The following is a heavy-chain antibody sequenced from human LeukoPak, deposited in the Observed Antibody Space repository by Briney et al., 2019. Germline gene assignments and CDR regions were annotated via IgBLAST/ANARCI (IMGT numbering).Heavy chain of an antibody. CDR3: ARLQGRGDNYLDY. V-gene: IGHV4-59*08. CDR2: VSYSGSS. CDR1: SGSISNYY. Sequence: SETLSLTCTVSSGSISNYYWSWIRQPPGKRLEWIGYVSYSGSSSSNPSLESRVTISVDMSKNQFSLRLSSVTVSDTAVYYCARLQGRGDNYLDYWGQGTLVTVSS. J-gene: IGHJ4*02. D-gene: IGHD1-20*01.